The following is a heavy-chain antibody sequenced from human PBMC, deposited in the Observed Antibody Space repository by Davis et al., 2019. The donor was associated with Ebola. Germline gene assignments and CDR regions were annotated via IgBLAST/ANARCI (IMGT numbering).Heavy chain of an antibody. Sequence: PSETLSLTCTVSGGSLSTYYWSWIRQSPGKGLEWIGNIYNSGSTNYNPSLKSRVTIAIDTSKNQFSLKLTSVTAADTAVYYCARVAKRLRFSYNYYGLDVWGQGTTVAVSS. V-gene: IGHV4-59*13. CDR3: ARVAKRLRFSYNYYGLDV. CDR2: IYNSGST. CDR1: GGSLSTYY. J-gene: IGHJ6*02. D-gene: IGHD5-12*01.